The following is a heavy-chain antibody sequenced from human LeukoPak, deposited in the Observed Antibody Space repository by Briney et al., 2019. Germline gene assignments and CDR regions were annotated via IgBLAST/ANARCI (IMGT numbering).Heavy chain of an antibody. D-gene: IGHD3-16*01. V-gene: IGHV4-34*01. CDR2: INHSGST. CDR3: ARPVSSYYYMDV. J-gene: IGHJ6*03. CDR1: GGSFSGYY. Sequence: SETLSLTCAVYGGSFSGYYWSWIRQPPGKGLEWIGEINHSGSTNYNPSLKSRVTISVDTSKNQFSLKLSSVTAADTAVYYCARPVSSYYYMDVWSKGTTVTVSS.